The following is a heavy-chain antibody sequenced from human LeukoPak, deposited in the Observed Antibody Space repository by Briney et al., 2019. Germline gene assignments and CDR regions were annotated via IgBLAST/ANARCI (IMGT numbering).Heavy chain of an antibody. CDR1: GFTFTTYW. J-gene: IGHJ4*02. Sequence: PGGSLRLSCAASGFTFTTYWMSWVRQAPGKGLEWVANINQDGSEKEYVDSVRGRFTISRDNAKNSLYLQMNSLRAGDTAVYYCARLGYSGYSDLAYWGQGTLVTVSS. V-gene: IGHV3-7*01. CDR2: INQDGSEK. CDR3: ARLGYSGYSDLAY. D-gene: IGHD5-12*01.